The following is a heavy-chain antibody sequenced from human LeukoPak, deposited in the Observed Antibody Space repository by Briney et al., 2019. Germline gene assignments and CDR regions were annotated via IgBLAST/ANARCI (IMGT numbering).Heavy chain of an antibody. V-gene: IGHV4-31*03. CDR2: IYYSGST. CDR1: GDPISSGLYY. Sequence: SETLSLTCSVSGDPISSGLYYCSWIRQLPGKGLEWIGFIYYSGSTYYNPSLKSRVTISVDTSKNQFSLKLSSVTAADTAVYYCARLLFDFSSGYYMGFDPWGQGTLVTVSS. CDR3: ARLLFDFSSGYYMGFDP. D-gene: IGHD3-3*01. J-gene: IGHJ5*02.